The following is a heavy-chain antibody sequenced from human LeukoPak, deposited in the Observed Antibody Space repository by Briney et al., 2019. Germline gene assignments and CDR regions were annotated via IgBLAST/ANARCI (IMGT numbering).Heavy chain of an antibody. Sequence: GGSLRLSCAASGFTFSSYSMNWVRQAPGKGLEWVSSISSSSSYIYYADSVKGRFTISRDNAKNSLYLQMNSLRAEDTAVYYCAREGVVGENAFDIWGQGTMVTVSS. CDR3: AREGVVGENAFDI. CDR1: GFTFSSYS. V-gene: IGHV3-21*01. D-gene: IGHD1-26*01. J-gene: IGHJ3*02. CDR2: ISSSSSYI.